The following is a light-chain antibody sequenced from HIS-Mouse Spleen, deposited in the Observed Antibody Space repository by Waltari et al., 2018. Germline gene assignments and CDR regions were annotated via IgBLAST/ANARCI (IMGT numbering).Light chain of an antibody. CDR3: QVWDSSSDHPYV. CDR2: DDC. V-gene: IGLV3-21*03. CDR1: NIGSKS. J-gene: IGLJ1*01. Sequence: SYVLTQPPSVSVAPGKTARITCGGNNIGSKSVHWYQQKPGQAPVLVVYDDCDRPSGMPERFSGSNSGKTATLTISRVEAGDEADYYCQVWDSSSDHPYVFGTGTKVTVL.